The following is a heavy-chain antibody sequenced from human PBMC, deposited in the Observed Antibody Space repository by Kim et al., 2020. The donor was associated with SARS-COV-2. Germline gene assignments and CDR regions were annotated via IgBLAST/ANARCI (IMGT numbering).Heavy chain of an antibody. CDR3: AKDTGSMIVVVTTSYFDY. D-gene: IGHD3-22*01. CDR2: ISGSGGST. J-gene: IGHJ4*02. V-gene: IGHV3-23*01. CDR1: GFTFSSYA. Sequence: GGSLRLSCAASGFTFSSYAMSWVRQAPGKGLEWVSAISGSGGSTYYADSVKGRFTISRDNSKNTLYLQMNSLRAEDTAVYYCAKDTGSMIVVVTTSYFDYWGQGTLVTVSS.